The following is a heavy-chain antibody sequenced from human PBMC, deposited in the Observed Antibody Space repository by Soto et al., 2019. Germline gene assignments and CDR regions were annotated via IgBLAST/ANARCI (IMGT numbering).Heavy chain of an antibody. J-gene: IGHJ4*02. Sequence: PGGSLRLSCAASGFTITRQTMNWVRQAPGKGLEWVAYISSTSNTIYYAESVDGSFTISRDNAKNSIFLQMNSLRAEDTAVYYCARGLLVAAAYDYWGQGTLVTVSS. CDR3: ARGLLVAAAYDY. V-gene: IGHV3-48*01. CDR1: GFTITRQT. D-gene: IGHD6-13*01. CDR2: ISSTSNTI.